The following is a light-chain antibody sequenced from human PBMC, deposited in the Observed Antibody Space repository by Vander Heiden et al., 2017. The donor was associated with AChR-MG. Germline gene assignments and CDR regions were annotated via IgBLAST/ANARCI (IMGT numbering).Light chain of an antibody. Sequence: QSVLTQPPSPSGAPGQTLPISCTDVGPLFAVHRCRQFPRTAPTLLIYGDSKRTSGVPDRFSGSKSGTSASLAITGLQAEDEAEYYCQTYDSGLSAWVFGGGTRLTVL. CDR2: GDS. CDR1: VGPLFA. J-gene: IGLJ3*02. CDR3: QTYDSGLSAWV. V-gene: IGLV1-40*01.